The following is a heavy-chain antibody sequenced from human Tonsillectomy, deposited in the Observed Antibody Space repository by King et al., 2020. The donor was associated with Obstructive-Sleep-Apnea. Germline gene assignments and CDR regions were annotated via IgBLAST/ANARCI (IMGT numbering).Heavy chain of an antibody. CDR2: ITWDGGES. CDR1: GFTFDDYA. V-gene: IGHV3-43D*03. CDR3: AKSSGDGYNWGLDY. D-gene: IGHD5-24*01. J-gene: IGHJ4*02. Sequence: DVQLVESGGVVVQPGGSLRLSCAASGFTFDDYAMHWVRQAPGKGLEWVSLITWDGGESYYADSVKGRFTVSRDNSRRKYFLYLQMNSLRTEDTALYFCAKSSGDGYNWGLDYWGQGTLVTVSS.